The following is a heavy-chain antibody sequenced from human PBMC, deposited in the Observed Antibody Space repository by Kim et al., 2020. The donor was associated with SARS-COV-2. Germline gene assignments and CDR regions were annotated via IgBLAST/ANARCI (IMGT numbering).Heavy chain of an antibody. Sequence: GGSLRLSCATSGLDFNNAWMSWVRQAPGKGLEWVGRIKSRKDGETTDYAAAVKGRFTISRDDSKHTLFLQMNSLKTEDTAVYYCTTDFRLGPFGGLLSSYYCDYWGQGSLVTLSS. CDR2: IKSRKDGETT. D-gene: IGHD3-10*01. CDR3: TTDFRLGPFGGLLSSYYCDY. CDR1: GLDFNNAW. J-gene: IGHJ4*02. V-gene: IGHV3-15*01.